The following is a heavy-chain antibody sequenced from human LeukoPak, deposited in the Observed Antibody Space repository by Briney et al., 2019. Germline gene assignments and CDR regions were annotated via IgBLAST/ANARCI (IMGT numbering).Heavy chain of an antibody. V-gene: IGHV4-39*07. CDR3: ARSSDWPPNGWFDP. CDR2: INHSGST. Sequence: PSETLSLTCTVSGGSISSSSYYWGWIRQPPGKGLEWIGEINHSGSTNYNPSLKSRVTISVDTSKNQFSLKLSSVTAADTAVYYCARSSDWPPNGWFDPWGQGTLVTVSS. CDR1: GGSISSSSYY. D-gene: IGHD2-21*02. J-gene: IGHJ5*02.